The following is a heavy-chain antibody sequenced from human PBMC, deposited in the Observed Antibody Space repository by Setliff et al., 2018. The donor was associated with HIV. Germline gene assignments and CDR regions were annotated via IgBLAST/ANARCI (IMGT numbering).Heavy chain of an antibody. D-gene: IGHD6-13*01. CDR2: INHSGKT. Sequence: SETLSLTCAVYGGSLSGHYWTWIRQPPGEGLEWIGEINHSGKTNYNPSLKSRVTISVDTSKNQFSLKVTSVTAADPAVYYCVTSSSWSSRLNFWGQGMLVTVSS. V-gene: IGHV4-34*01. J-gene: IGHJ4*02. CDR1: GGSLSGHY. CDR3: VTSSSWSSRLNF.